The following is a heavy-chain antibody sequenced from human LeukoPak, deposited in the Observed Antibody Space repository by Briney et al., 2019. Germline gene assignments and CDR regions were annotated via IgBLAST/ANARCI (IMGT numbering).Heavy chain of an antibody. CDR3: ARRGISAAGTYDY. D-gene: IGHD6-13*01. CDR1: GGSISSSTYY. V-gene: IGHV4-61*05. Sequence: SETLSLTCTVSGGSISSSTYYWSWIRQPPGKGLEWIGYISYSGSTNYNPSLKSRVTMSVDTSKNQFSLRLSSVTAADTAVYYCARRGISAAGTYDYWGQGTLVTVSS. J-gene: IGHJ4*02. CDR2: ISYSGST.